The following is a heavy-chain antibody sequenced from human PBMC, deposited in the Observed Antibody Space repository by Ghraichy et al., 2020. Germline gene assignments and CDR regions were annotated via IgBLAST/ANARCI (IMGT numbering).Heavy chain of an antibody. D-gene: IGHD1-1*01. Sequence: ESLNISCTVSGGSISSYYWSWIRQPPGKGLEWIGYIYYSGSTNYNPSLKSRVTISVDTSKNQFSLKLSSVTAADTAVYYCASLLERQGYYYYYGMDVWGQGTTVTVSS. CDR3: ASLLERQGYYYYYGMDV. CDR1: GGSISSYY. CDR2: IYYSGST. J-gene: IGHJ6*02. V-gene: IGHV4-59*08.